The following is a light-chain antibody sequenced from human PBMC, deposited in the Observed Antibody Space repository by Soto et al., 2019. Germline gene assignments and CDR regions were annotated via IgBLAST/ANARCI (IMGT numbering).Light chain of an antibody. CDR3: SSYAGSNNYV. CDR2: EVS. J-gene: IGLJ1*01. V-gene: IGLV2-8*01. CDR1: SCDIGGYNY. Sequence: QSVLTQPPSASGSPGQSVTISCTGTSCDIGGYNYVSWYQQHPGKAPILLIYEVSKPPSGVPDRFSGSKSGNTASLTVSGLQAEDEADHSCSSYAGSNNYVFGSGTKLTV.